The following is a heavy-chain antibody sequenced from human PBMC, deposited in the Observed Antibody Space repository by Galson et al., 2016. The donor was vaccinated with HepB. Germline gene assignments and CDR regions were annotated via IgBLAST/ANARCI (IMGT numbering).Heavy chain of an antibody. CDR3: AAERSSSWYEYYYYGMDV. V-gene: IGHV1-58*01. D-gene: IGHD6-13*01. CDR1: GFTFTSSA. J-gene: IGHJ6*02. CDR2: IVGGSGNT. Sequence: SVKVSCKASGFTFTSSAVQWVRQARGQRLEWIGWIVGGSGNTNYAQKFQERVTITRDMSTSTAYMELSSLRSEDTAVYYCAAERSSSWYEYYYYGMDVWGQGTTVTVSS.